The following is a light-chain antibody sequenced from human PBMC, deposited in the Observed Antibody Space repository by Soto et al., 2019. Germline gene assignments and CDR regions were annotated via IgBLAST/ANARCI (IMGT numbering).Light chain of an antibody. CDR3: QQRSNWPPLT. Sequence: EIVLTQSPGTLSLSPGEIATLSCRASQRVSSNYLAWYQQKPGQAPRLLIYGASNRATGIPARFSGSGSGTDFTLTISSLEPEDFAVYYCQQRSNWPPLTFGGGTKVDIK. V-gene: IGKV3-11*01. CDR2: GAS. J-gene: IGKJ4*01. CDR1: QRVSSNY.